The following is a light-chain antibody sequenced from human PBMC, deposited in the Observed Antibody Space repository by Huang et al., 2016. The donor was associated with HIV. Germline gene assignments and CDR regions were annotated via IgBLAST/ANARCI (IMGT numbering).Light chain of an antibody. CDR2: DAS. Sequence: EIVLTQSPATLSLAPGEKATLSCRASQPVGFYVAWYQQIYGQAPRLLLYDASTRATGIPARFSGSGSGTDFTLTISSLEPEDFAVYYCQQRTNWPPSITFGQGTRLEIK. V-gene: IGKV3-11*01. CDR1: QPVGFY. CDR3: QQRTNWPPSIT. J-gene: IGKJ5*01.